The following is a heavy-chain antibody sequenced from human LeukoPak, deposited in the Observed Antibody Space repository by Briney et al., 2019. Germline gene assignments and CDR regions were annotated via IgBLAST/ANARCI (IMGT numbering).Heavy chain of an antibody. CDR3: ATAGYCSGGSCSYYFDY. D-gene: IGHD2-15*01. J-gene: IGHJ4*02. CDR1: GYTLTELS. V-gene: IGHV1-24*01. Sequence: GASVKVSCKVSGYTLTELSMHWVRQAPGKGLEWMGGFDPEDGETIYAQKFQGRVTMTVDTSTDTAYMELSSLRSEDTAVYYCATAGYCSGGSCSYYFDYWGQGTLVTVSS. CDR2: FDPEDGET.